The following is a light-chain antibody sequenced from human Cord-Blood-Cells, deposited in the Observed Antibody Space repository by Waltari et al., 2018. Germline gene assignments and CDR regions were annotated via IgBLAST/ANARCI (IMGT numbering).Light chain of an antibody. J-gene: IGLJ1*01. Sequence: QSALTQPASVYGSPGQPLTIPCTGTSSDAGGYNYVSWYQQHPGKAPKLMIYDVSNRPSGVSNRFSGSKSGNTASLTISGLQAEDEADYYCSSYTSSSTLYVFGTGTKVTVL. CDR3: SSYTSSSTLYV. V-gene: IGLV2-14*01. CDR1: SSDAGGYNY. CDR2: DVS.